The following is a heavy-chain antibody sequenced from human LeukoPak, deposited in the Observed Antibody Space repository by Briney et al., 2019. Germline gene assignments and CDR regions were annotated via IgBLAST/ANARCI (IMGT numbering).Heavy chain of an antibody. D-gene: IGHD3-9*01. CDR3: AKRTDDILTGYYLDY. CDR1: GFTFSSYG. Sequence: PGGSLRLSCAASGFTFSSYGMSWVRQAPGKGLEWVSAISGSGGSTYYADSVKGRFTISRDNSKNTLYQQMNSLRAEDTAVYYCAKRTDDILTGYYLDYWGQGTLVTVSS. J-gene: IGHJ4*02. CDR2: ISGSGGST. V-gene: IGHV3-23*01.